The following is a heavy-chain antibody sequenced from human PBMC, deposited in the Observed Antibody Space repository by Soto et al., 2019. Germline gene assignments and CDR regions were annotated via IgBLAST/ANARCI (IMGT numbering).Heavy chain of an antibody. CDR1: GGSISSGGYY. Sequence: SETLSLTCTVSGGSISSGGYYWSWIRQHPGKGLEWIGYIYYSGSTYYNPSLKSRVTISVDTSKNQFSLKLSSVTAADTAVYYCAGYCSSTRCYTGTDYWGQGTLVTVSS. CDR2: IYYSGST. D-gene: IGHD2-2*02. J-gene: IGHJ4*02. V-gene: IGHV4-31*03. CDR3: AGYCSSTRCYTGTDY.